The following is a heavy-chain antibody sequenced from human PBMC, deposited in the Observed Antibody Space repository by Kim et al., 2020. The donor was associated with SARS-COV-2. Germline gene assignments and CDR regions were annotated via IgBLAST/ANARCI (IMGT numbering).Heavy chain of an antibody. V-gene: IGHV1-3*01. CDR1: GYTFTSYA. D-gene: IGHD3-22*01. Sequence: ASVKVSCKASGYTFTSYAMHWVRQAPGQRLEWMGWINAGNGNTKYSQKFQGRVTITRDTSASTAYMELSSLRSEDTAVYYCARDQATMIVEYYFDYWGQGTLVTVSS. CDR2: INAGNGNT. J-gene: IGHJ4*02. CDR3: ARDQATMIVEYYFDY.